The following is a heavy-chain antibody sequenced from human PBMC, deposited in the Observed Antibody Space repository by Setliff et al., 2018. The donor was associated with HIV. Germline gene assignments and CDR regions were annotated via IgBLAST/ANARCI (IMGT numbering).Heavy chain of an antibody. Sequence: GGSLRLSCAASGFTFSNYALSWVRQAPGKGLEWVSAISGSGGSTYYADSVKGRFTISRDNSKNTLYLQMNSPRAEDTAVYYCAKGGRKYFDYWGQGTLVTVSS. CDR1: GFTFSNYA. J-gene: IGHJ4*02. D-gene: IGHD1-26*01. CDR2: ISGSGGST. V-gene: IGHV3-23*01. CDR3: AKGGRKYFDY.